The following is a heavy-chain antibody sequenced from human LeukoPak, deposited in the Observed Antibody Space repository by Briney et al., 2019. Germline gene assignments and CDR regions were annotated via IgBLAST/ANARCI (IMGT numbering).Heavy chain of an antibody. V-gene: IGHV3-9*01. D-gene: IGHD6-19*01. CDR2: ISWNSDTI. Sequence: GRSLRLSCAASGFTFDDYAMHWARQAPGKGLEWVSGISWNSDTIGYADSVKGRFTISRDNAKNSLYLQMNSLRAEDTAFYYCAKDTGGWPYYFDYWGQGTLVTVSS. CDR1: GFTFDDYA. J-gene: IGHJ4*02. CDR3: AKDTGGWPYYFDY.